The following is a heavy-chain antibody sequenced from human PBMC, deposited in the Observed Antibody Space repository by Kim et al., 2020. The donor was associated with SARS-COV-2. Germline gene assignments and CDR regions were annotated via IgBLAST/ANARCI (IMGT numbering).Heavy chain of an antibody. V-gene: IGHV3-33*01. Sequence: GGSLRLSCAASGFTFSYYGMHWVRQAPGKGLEWVAVIWYDGSNKYYADSVKGRFTISRDNTKNTMYQQMNSLRDEDTAVYYCAGADSPPAVPLYYGMDV. J-gene: IGHJ6*01. CDR1: GFTFSYYG. D-gene: IGHD2-2*01. CDR3: AGADSPPAVPLYYGMDV. CDR2: IWYDGSNK.